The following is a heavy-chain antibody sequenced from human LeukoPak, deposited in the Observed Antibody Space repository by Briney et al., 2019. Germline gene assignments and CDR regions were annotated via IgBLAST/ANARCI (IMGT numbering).Heavy chain of an antibody. Sequence: ASVKVSCKASGYTFTNYGITWVRQAPGQGLEWMGWISAHNANTNYAQKLQGRVTMTTDTSTSTAYMELRSLRSDDSAVYYCAKGQIAVAGSDAFDIWGQGTMVTVSS. CDR2: ISAHNANT. CDR3: AKGQIAVAGSDAFDI. D-gene: IGHD6-19*01. CDR1: GYTFTNYG. J-gene: IGHJ3*02. V-gene: IGHV1-18*01.